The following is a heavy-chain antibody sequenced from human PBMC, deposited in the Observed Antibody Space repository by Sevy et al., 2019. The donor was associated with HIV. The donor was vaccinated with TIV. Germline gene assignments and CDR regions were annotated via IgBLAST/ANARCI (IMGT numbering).Heavy chain of an antibody. D-gene: IGHD3-22*01. CDR2: ISYDGSNK. V-gene: IGHV3-30-3*01. CDR1: GFTFSSYA. CDR3: ARAKIWVDYYDSSGYYSDAFDI. J-gene: IGHJ3*02. Sequence: GGSLRLSCAASGFTFSSYAMHWVRQAPGKGLEWVAVISYDGSNKYYADSVKGRFTISRDNSKNTRYLQMNSLRAEDTAVYYCARAKIWVDYYDSSGYYSDAFDIWGQGTMVTVSS.